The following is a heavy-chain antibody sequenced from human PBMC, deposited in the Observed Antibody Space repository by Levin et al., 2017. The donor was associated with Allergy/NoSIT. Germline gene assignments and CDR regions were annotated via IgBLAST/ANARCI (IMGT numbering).Heavy chain of an antibody. CDR3: AGEERGGSDH. D-gene: IGHD1-26*01. Sequence: GGSLRLSCAASGFTLSRYSMTWVRQAPGRGLEWVSSIGSDGSEYYADSVKGRFTISRDNAKNSLYVQMDGLGSDETAGYFCAGEERGGSDHGGQGTLVTVSS. CDR2: IGSDGSE. CDR1: GFTLSRYS. V-gene: IGHV3-21*01. J-gene: IGHJ5*02.